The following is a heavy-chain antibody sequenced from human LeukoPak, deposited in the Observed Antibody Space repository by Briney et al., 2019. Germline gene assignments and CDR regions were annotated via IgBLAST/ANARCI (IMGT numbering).Heavy chain of an antibody. J-gene: IGHJ4*02. CDR2: ISYDGSNK. V-gene: IGHV3-30-3*01. CDR1: GFTFSSYA. Sequence: GRSLRLSCAASGFTFSSYAMHWVRQAPGKGLEWVAVISYDGSNKHYADSVKGRFTISRDNSKNTLYLQMNSLRAEDTAVYYCARVRGMYSSGWYSNWGQGTLVTVSS. CDR3: ARVRGMYSSGWYSN. D-gene: IGHD6-19*01.